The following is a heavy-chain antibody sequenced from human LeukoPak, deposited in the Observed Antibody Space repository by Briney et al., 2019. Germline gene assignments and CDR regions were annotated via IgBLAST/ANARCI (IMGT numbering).Heavy chain of an antibody. CDR2: IYYSGST. CDR1: GGSISSYY. V-gene: IGHV4-59*08. CDR3: ARHVLAAINWFDP. Sequence: SETLSLTCTVSGGSISSYYWSWIRQPPGKGLEWIGYIYYSGSTNYNPSLKSRVTISVDTSKNQIFLKLSSVTAADTAVYYCARHVLAAINWFDPWGQGTLVTVSS. J-gene: IGHJ5*02.